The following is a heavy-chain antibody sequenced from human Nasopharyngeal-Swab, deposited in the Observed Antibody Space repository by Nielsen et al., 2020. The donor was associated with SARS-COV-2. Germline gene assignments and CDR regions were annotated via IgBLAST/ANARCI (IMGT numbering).Heavy chain of an antibody. Sequence: GESLKISCAASGFTFSSYWMHWVRQAPGKGLVWVARIKSDGSSTSYADSVKGRFTISRDNAKNTLYLQMNSLRAEDTAVYYCAKDPYYDFWSGYYFDYWGQGTLVTVSS. V-gene: IGHV3-74*01. J-gene: IGHJ4*02. CDR1: GFTFSSYW. D-gene: IGHD3-3*01. CDR3: AKDPYYDFWSGYYFDY. CDR2: IKSDGSST.